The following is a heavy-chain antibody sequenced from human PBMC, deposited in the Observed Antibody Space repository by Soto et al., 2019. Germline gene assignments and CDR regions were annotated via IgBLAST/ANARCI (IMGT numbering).Heavy chain of an antibody. D-gene: IGHD4-17*01. J-gene: IGHJ4*02. CDR2: IYHTEST. CDR3: ARYDFGTFDY. V-gene: IGHV4-4*02. Sequence: SETLSLTCAVSGDSISSSFCWSLVRQPPGKGLEWIGEIYHTESTVYNPSLKSRVTISVDKSKNQFSLNLDSVTAADTAVYYCARYDFGTFDYWGRGILVTVSS. CDR1: GDSISSSFC.